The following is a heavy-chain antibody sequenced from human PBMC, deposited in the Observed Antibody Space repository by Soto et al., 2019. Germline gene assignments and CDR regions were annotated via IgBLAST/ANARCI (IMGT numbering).Heavy chain of an antibody. CDR1: GYSFTSYW. CDR2: IDPSDSYT. V-gene: IGHV5-10-1*01. Sequence: GESLKISCKGSGYSFTSYWISWVRQMPGKGLEWMGRIDPSDSYTNYSPSFQGHVTISADKSISTAYLQWSSLKASDTAMYYCARRNSGWSNQRYYYYGMDVWSQGTTVTVSS. J-gene: IGHJ6*02. CDR3: ARRNSGWSNQRYYYYGMDV. D-gene: IGHD6-19*01.